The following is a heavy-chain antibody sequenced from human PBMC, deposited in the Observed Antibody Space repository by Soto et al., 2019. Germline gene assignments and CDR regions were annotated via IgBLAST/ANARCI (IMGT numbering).Heavy chain of an antibody. CDR3: KTDPGDYEDF. CDR1: GITFTNAW. D-gene: IGHD4-17*01. Sequence: GGSLRLSCAASGITFTNAWMSWVRQAPGKGLEWVGRIKNKADGGTTDYAAPVRGRFTISRDDSKNTLFLQMNSLETEDTAVYSCKTDPGDYEDFWGRGTLVTVSS. J-gene: IGHJ4*02. V-gene: IGHV3-15*01. CDR2: IKNKADGGTT.